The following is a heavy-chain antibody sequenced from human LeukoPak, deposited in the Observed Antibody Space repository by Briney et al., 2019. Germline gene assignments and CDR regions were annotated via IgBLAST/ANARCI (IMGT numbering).Heavy chain of an antibody. J-gene: IGHJ5*02. CDR3: AVSVGATSEWFDP. V-gene: IGHV3-11*04. D-gene: IGHD1-26*01. CDR2: ISSSGSTI. CDR1: GFTFSDYY. Sequence: GGSLRLSCAASGFTFSDYYMSWIRQAPGKGLERVSYISSSGSTIYYADSVKGRFTISRDNAKNSLYLQMNSLRAEDTAVYYCAVSVGATSEWFDPWGQGTLVTVSS.